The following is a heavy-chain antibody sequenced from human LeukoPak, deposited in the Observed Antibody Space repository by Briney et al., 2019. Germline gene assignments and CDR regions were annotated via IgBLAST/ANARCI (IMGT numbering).Heavy chain of an antibody. CDR2: ISAYNGNT. Sequence: ASVKVSCKASGYTFTSYGISWVRQAPGQGLEWMGWISAYNGNTNYAQKLQGRVTMTTDTFTSTAYMELRSLRSDDTAVYYCARDTLSYSSGWYELYIDYWGQGTLVTVSS. J-gene: IGHJ4*02. D-gene: IGHD6-19*01. CDR3: ARDTLSYSSGWYELYIDY. V-gene: IGHV1-18*01. CDR1: GYTFTSYG.